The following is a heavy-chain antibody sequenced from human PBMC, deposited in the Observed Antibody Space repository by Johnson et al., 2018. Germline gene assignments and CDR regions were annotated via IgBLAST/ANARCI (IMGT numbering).Heavy chain of an antibody. CDR2: IGSSSSTI. CDR1: GFTFSSYT. V-gene: IGHV3-48*01. D-gene: IGHD3-10*01. Sequence: VQLVQSGGGLVQPGGSLRLSCATSGFTFSSYTMNWVRQAPGKGLKWVSYIGSSSSTIFYADSVKGRFTISRDNSKNTLYLQMNSLRAEDTAVYYCARDPGIKGRYYSYYYMDVWGKGTTVTVSS. CDR3: ARDPGIKGRYYSYYYMDV. J-gene: IGHJ6*03.